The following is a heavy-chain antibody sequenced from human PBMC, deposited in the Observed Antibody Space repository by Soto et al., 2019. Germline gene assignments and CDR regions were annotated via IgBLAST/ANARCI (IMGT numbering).Heavy chain of an antibody. CDR1: GFTFSSYA. D-gene: IGHD5-18*01. Sequence: EVQLLESGGGLVRPGGSLRLSCAASGFTFSSYAMSWVRQAPGKGLEWVPTLRGSDGRTYPTDSVKGRFTISRDNSRNTASLQMNSLRVEATAVYYCATGVSQYTPLALFDYWGRGTLVTVSS. V-gene: IGHV3-23*01. CDR3: ATGVSQYTPLALFDY. J-gene: IGHJ4*02. CDR2: LRGSDGRT.